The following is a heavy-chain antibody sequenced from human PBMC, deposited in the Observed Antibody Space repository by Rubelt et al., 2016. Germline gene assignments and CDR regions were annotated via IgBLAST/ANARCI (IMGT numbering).Heavy chain of an antibody. J-gene: IGHJ3*02. D-gene: IGHD2-2*02. V-gene: IGHV3-7*01. CDR2: IKQDGSEK. CDR3: ARGKCSSTSCYRIDAFDI. Sequence: EVQLVESGGGLVQPGGSLRLSCAASGFTFSSYWMSWVRQAPGKGLEWVANIKQDGSEKYYVDSVKGRFTISRDNAKTSLYLQMNSLRAEDTAVYYCARGKCSSTSCYRIDAFDIWGQGTMVTVSS. CDR1: GFTFSSYW.